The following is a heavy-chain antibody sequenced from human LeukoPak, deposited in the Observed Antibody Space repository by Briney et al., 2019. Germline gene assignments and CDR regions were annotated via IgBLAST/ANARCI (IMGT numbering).Heavy chain of an antibody. CDR1: GGSFSGYY. CDR2: INHSGST. D-gene: IGHD3-10*01. Sequence: SETLSLTCAVYGGSFSGYYWSWIRQPPGKGLEWIGEINHSGSTNYNPSLKSRVTISVDTSKNQFSLKLSSVTAADTAVYYCARGSGTMVRGVMAYWGQETLVTVSS. CDR3: ARGSGTMVRGVMAY. V-gene: IGHV4-34*01. J-gene: IGHJ4*02.